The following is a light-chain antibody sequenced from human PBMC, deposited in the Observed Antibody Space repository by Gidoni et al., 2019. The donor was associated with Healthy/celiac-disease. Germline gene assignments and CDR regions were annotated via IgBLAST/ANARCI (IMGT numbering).Light chain of an antibody. CDR2: WAS. CDR3: QQYYSSPPT. CDR1: QSGLYSSNNKNS. Sequence: TEPPASLAVSLGERATINCKASQSGLYSSNNKNSLVWYQQKPGQAPKLLISWASTRETGVPDRFSGSGSGTDFTLTISSLQAEDVAVYYCQQYYSSPPTFGQGTKVEIK. V-gene: IGKV4-1*01. J-gene: IGKJ1*01.